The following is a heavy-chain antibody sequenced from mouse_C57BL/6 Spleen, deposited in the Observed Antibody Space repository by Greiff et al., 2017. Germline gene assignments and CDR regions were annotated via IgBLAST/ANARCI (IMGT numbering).Heavy chain of an antibody. CDR3: ARETY. V-gene: IGHV3-6*01. CDR2: ISYDGSN. CDR1: GYSITSGYY. Sequence: EVKLVESGPGLAKPSQSLSLTCSVTGYSITSGYYWNWIRQFPGNKLEWMGYISYDGSNNYNPSLKNRISITRDTSKNQFFLKLNSVTTEDTATYYCARETYWGEGTLVTVSA. J-gene: IGHJ3*01.